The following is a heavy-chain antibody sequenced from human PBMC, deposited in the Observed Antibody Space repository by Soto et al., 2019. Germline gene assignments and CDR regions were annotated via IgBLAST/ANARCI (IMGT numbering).Heavy chain of an antibody. J-gene: IGHJ4*02. Sequence: VQLVESGGGLVQPGGSLRLSCAASGFTVSSNYMSWVRQAPGKGLEWVSVIYSGGSTYYADSVKGRFTISRDNSKNTLYLQMNSLRAEDTAVYYCARESYYGSGSYVEYWGQGTLVTVSS. CDR2: IYSGGST. D-gene: IGHD3-10*01. V-gene: IGHV3-66*01. CDR1: GFTVSSNY. CDR3: ARESYYGSGSYVEY.